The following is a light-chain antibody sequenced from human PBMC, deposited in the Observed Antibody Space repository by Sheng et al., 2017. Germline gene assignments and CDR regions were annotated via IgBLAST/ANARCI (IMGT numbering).Light chain of an antibody. CDR2: EIT. J-gene: IGLJ2*01. CDR1: SSDVGSYNF. Sequence: QSALTQPASVSGSPGQSITISCTGTSSDVGSYNFVSWYQKYPGKAPKVMIYEITKRPSGISDRLSGSRSGNTASLTIFGLQAEDEADYYCCSYTDSGTLVFGGGTKLTVL. V-gene: IGLV2-23*02. CDR3: CSYTDSGTLV.